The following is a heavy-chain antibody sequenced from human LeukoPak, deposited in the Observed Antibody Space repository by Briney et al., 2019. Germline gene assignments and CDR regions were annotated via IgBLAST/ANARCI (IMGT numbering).Heavy chain of an antibody. CDR2: IWYDGSNK. CDR1: GFTFSSYG. CDR3: AKEHQRYSGSYSTFDY. D-gene: IGHD1-26*01. V-gene: IGHV3-33*06. J-gene: IGHJ4*02. Sequence: GRSLRLSCAASGFTFSSYGMHWVRQAPGKGLEWVAVIWYDGSNKYYADSVKGRFTISRGNSKNTLYLQMNSLRAEDTAVYYCAKEHQRYSGSYSTFDYWGQGTLVTVSS.